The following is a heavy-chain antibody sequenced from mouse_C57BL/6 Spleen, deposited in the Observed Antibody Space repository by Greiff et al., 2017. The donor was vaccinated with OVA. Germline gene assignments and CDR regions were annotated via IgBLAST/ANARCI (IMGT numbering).Heavy chain of an antibody. CDR3: TKWLRFFFDY. CDR1: GYTFTDYE. Sequence: ESGAELVRPGASVTLSCKASGYTFTDYEMHWVKQTPVHGLEWIGAIDPETGGTAYNQKFKGKAILTADKSSSTAYMELRSLTSEDSAVYYCTKWLRFFFDYWGQGTTLTVSS. V-gene: IGHV1-15*01. D-gene: IGHD2-2*01. J-gene: IGHJ2*01. CDR2: IDPETGGT.